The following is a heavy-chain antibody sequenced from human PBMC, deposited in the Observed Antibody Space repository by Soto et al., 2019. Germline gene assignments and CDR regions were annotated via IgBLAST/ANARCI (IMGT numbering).Heavy chain of an antibody. V-gene: IGHV3-30-3*01. CDR3: ARDYDFWSGYYP. J-gene: IGHJ5*02. D-gene: IGHD3-3*01. CDR2: ISYDGSNK. CDR1: GFTFSSYA. Sequence: QVQLVESGGGVVQPGRSLRLSCAASGFTFSSYAMHWVRQAPGKGLEWVAVISYDGSNKYYADSVKGRFTISRDNSKNTLYLQMNSLRAEDTAVYYCARDYDFWSGYYPWGQGTLVTVSS.